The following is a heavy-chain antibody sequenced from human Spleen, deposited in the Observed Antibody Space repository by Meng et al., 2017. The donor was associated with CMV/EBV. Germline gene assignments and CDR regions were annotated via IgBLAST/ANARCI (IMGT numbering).Heavy chain of an antibody. CDR2: IYYSGRT. J-gene: IGHJ4*02. CDR1: GGSICSSIFY. D-gene: IGHD5-24*01. CDR3: ARARWLQSRYFDY. Sequence: SGHGVGKTSETPYLTCTGYGGSICSSIFYWGWIRQPRVKGLQWIGSIYYSGRTYYNPSLKSRVTISVDTSKNQFPLKLSSVTAADTAVYYCARARWLQSRYFDYWGQGTLVTVSS. V-gene: IGHV4-39*06.